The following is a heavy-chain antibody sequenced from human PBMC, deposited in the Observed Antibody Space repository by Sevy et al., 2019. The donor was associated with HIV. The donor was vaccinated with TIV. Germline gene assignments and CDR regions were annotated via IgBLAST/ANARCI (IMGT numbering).Heavy chain of an antibody. J-gene: IGHJ4*02. Sequence: SETLSLTCAVYGGYFSDYYWSWIRQPPGKGLEWIGEIIHSGHTNYNPSLKSRVTISVDTSNNQFSLKLSSVTAADKAVYYWARGGWLGMDRPIPFDYWGQGTLVTVSS. CDR1: GGYFSDYY. CDR2: IIHSGHT. D-gene: IGHD6-19*01. CDR3: ARGGWLGMDRPIPFDY. V-gene: IGHV4-34*01.